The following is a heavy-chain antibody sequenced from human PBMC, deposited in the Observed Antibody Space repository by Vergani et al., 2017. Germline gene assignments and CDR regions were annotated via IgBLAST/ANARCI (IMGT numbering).Heavy chain of an antibody. D-gene: IGHD3-10*01. Sequence: QLQLQESGPGLVKPSETLSLTCAVYGGSFSGYYWSWIRQPPGKGLEWIGEINHSGSTNYNPSLKSRVTISVDTSKNQFSLKLSSVTAADTAVYYCARDVGTMVRGETLDYWGQGTLVTVSS. J-gene: IGHJ4*02. CDR1: GGSFSGYY. CDR3: ARDVGTMVRGETLDY. CDR2: INHSGST. V-gene: IGHV4-34*01.